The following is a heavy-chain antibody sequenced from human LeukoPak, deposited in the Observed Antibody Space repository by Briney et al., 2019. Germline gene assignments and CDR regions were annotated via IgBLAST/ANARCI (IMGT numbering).Heavy chain of an antibody. J-gene: IGHJ5*02. D-gene: IGHD3-10*01. Sequence: SETLSLTCAIYGGSFSGHYWSWIRQPPGKGLEWIGEINHSGSTNYNPSLKSRVTISVDRSKNQFSLKLSSVTAADTAVYYCARAGEYYYGSGSLTDNWFDPWGQGTLVTVSS. V-gene: IGHV4-34*01. CDR1: GGSFSGHY. CDR2: INHSGST. CDR3: ARAGEYYYGSGSLTDNWFDP.